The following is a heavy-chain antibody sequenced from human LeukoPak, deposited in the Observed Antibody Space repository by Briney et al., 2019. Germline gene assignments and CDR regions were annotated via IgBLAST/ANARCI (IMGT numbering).Heavy chain of an antibody. V-gene: IGHV4-34*01. Sequence: SETLSLTCAVYGGSFSGYYWGWIRQPPGKGLEWIGNIYYDGNTYYSSSLKSRITISVDTSKNQFSLILSSVTAADTAVYYCSRRRGGSSYFDFWGQGTLVTVSS. D-gene: IGHD2-15*01. J-gene: IGHJ4*02. CDR2: IYYDGNT. CDR3: SRRRGGSSYFDF. CDR1: GGSFSGYY.